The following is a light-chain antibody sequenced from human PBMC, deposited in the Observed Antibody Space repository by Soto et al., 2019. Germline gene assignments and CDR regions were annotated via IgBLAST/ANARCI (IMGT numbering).Light chain of an antibody. CDR2: GAS. Sequence: ELVMTQSPATLSVSPGERATLSCRASQFVSTNLAWYQQRPGQAPRLLIYGASTRATGIPASFSGSGSGTEFTLTIRGLQSEDSAVYYCQQYNSWPYTFGQGTKVDIK. V-gene: IGKV3-15*01. CDR3: QQYNSWPYT. J-gene: IGKJ2*01. CDR1: QFVSTN.